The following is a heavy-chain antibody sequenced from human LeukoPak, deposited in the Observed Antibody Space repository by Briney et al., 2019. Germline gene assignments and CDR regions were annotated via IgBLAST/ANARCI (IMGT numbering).Heavy chain of an antibody. CDR3: ARQLRYSFDAFDI. D-gene: IGHD3-9*01. CDR2: FYPGDFDT. V-gene: IGHV5-51*01. Sequence: GESLKISFKGSGYSFANYWIGWVRQMPGKGLGWMGIFYPGDFDTRYSPSFQGQVTISADPSISTAYLQWSSLKASDTAMYYCARQLRYSFDAFDIWGQGTMVTVPS. CDR1: GYSFANYW. J-gene: IGHJ3*02.